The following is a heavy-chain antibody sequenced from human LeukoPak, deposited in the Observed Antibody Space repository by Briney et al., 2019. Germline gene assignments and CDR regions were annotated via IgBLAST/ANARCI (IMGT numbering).Heavy chain of an antibody. D-gene: IGHD1-1*01. V-gene: IGHV4-34*01. J-gene: IGHJ4*02. CDR3: ARVYNWNDLFYY. CDR2: INHSGST. Sequence: SETLSLTCAVYGGSFSGYYWSWIRQPPGKGLEWIGEINHSGSTNYNPSLKSRVTISVGTSKNQCSRKLSSVTAADTAVYCCARVYNWNDLFYYWGQGTLFTVSS. CDR1: GGSFSGYY.